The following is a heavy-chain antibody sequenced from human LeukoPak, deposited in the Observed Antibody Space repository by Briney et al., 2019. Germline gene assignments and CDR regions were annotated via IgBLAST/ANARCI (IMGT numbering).Heavy chain of an antibody. D-gene: IGHD3-22*01. CDR3: ARDRDSSGYYGFDY. CDR1: RFTFSSYS. CDR2: ISSSSSTI. J-gene: IGHJ4*02. V-gene: IGHV3-48*01. Sequence: GGSLRLSCAASRFTFSSYSMNWVRQAPGKGLEWVSYISSSSSTIYYADSVKGRFTISRDNAKNSLYLQMNSLRAEDTAVYYCARDRDSSGYYGFDYWGQGTLVTVSS.